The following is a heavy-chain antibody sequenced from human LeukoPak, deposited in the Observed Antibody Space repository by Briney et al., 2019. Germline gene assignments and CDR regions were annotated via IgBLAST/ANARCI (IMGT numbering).Heavy chain of an antibody. V-gene: IGHV3-21*04. CDR3: AKDRLDYDFWSGYWHY. Sequence: GGSLRLSCAASGFTFSSYSMNWVRQAPGKGLEWVSSISSNSRYIYYADSVKGRFTISRDNSKNTLYLQMNSLRAEDTAVYYCAKDRLDYDFWSGYWHYWGQGTLVTVSS. D-gene: IGHD3-3*01. CDR2: ISSNSRYI. J-gene: IGHJ4*02. CDR1: GFTFSSYS.